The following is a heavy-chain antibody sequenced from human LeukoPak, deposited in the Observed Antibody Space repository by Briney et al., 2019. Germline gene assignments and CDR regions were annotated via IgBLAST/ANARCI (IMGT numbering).Heavy chain of an antibody. V-gene: IGHV3-23*01. Sequence: GGSLRLSCAASGFTFSSHTMGWIRQAPGKGLEWVSGISGSGVNTYYADSVKGRFTSSRDNSKNTLFLQMNSLRAEDTAVYYCTREGTYDAFDIWGQGTVVIVSS. CDR1: GFTFSSHT. D-gene: IGHD3-10*01. CDR3: TREGTYDAFDI. J-gene: IGHJ3*02. CDR2: ISGSGVNT.